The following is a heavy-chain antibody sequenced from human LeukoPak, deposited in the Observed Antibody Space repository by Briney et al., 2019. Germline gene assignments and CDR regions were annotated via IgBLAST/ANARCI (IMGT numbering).Heavy chain of an antibody. J-gene: IGHJ4*02. Sequence: GGSLRLSCTASGFTFSNYWMHWVRQAPGKGLVCVSRINMDGSTTTYADPVKGRFTISRDNAKNTLYLQMNSLRAEDTAVFYCAREYGQNTPHFDYWGQGTLVTVSS. V-gene: IGHV3-74*01. CDR1: GFTFSNYW. CDR2: INMDGSTT. D-gene: IGHD2/OR15-2a*01. CDR3: AREYGQNTPHFDY.